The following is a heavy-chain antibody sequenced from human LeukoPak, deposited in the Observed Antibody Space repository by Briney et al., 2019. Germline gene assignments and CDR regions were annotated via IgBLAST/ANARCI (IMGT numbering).Heavy chain of an antibody. CDR1: GYTFTGYY. V-gene: IGHV1-2*02. J-gene: IGHJ4*02. CDR2: INPNNGGT. CDR3: ARVDGGEWYYFDY. D-gene: IGHD2-8*02. Sequence: ASVKVSCKTAGYTFTGYYMHWVRQAPGQGLEWMGWINPNNGGTNYAQKYQGRVTMTLDTSISTGYMELSRLRSDYTAIYFCARVDGGEWYYFDYWGQGTLVTVFS.